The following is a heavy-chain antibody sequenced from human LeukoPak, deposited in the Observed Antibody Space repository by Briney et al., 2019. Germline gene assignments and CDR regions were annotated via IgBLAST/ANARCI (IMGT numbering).Heavy chain of an antibody. Sequence: GGSLRLSCAASGFTFSSYEMNWVRQAPGKGLEWVSYISSSGSTIYYADSVKGRLTISRDNAKNSLYLQMNSLRAEDTAVYYCASPLLWFGELPDYWGQGTLVTASS. D-gene: IGHD3-10*01. J-gene: IGHJ4*02. CDR3: ASPLLWFGELPDY. CDR2: ISSSGSTI. V-gene: IGHV3-48*03. CDR1: GFTFSSYE.